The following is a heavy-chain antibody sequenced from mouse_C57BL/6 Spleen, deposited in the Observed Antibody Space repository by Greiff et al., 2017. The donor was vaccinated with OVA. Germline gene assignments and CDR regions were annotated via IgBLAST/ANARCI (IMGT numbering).Heavy chain of an antibody. CDR3: ARSLVTTVVASFDY. J-gene: IGHJ2*01. D-gene: IGHD1-1*01. CDR2: IDPSDSYT. Sequence: VQLQQPGAELVMPGASVKLSCKASGYTFTSYWMHWVKQRPGQGLEWIGEIDPSDSYTNYNQKFKGKSTLTVDKSSSTAYMQLSSLTSEDSAVYYCARSLVTTVVASFDYWGQGTTLTVSS. CDR1: GYTFTSYW. V-gene: IGHV1-69*01.